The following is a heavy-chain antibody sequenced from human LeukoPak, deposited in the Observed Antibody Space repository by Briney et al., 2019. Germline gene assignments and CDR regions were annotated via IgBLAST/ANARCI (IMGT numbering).Heavy chain of an antibody. Sequence: ASVKVSCKASGYTFTSYGISWVRQAPGQGLEWMGWISAYNGNTNYAQKFQGRVTMTRDTSISTAYMELSRLRSDDTAVYYCARSPKSSLGYWGQGTLVTVSS. CDR3: ARSPKSSLGY. CDR2: ISAYNGNT. V-gene: IGHV1-18*01. CDR1: GYTFTSYG. D-gene: IGHD7-27*01. J-gene: IGHJ4*02.